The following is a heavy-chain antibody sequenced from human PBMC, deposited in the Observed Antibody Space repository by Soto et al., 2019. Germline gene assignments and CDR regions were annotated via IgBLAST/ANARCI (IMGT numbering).Heavy chain of an antibody. J-gene: IGHJ6*02. V-gene: IGHV3-15*07. CDR2: IKSKTDGGTT. CDR3: TTSAGDGYNYGPYYYYYGMDV. CDR1: GFTFSNAW. Sequence: GGSLRLSCAASGFTFSNAWMNWVRQAPGKGLEWVGRIKSKTDGGTTDYAAPVKGRFTISRDDSKNTLYLQMNSLKTEDTAVYYCTTSAGDGYNYGPYYYYYGMDVWGQGTTVTVSS. D-gene: IGHD5-12*01.